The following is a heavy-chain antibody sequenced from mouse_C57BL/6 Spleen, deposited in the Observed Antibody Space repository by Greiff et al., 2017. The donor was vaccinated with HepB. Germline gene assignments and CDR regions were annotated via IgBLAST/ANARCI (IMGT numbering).Heavy chain of an antibody. CDR3: ARGGLLRRRYAMDY. J-gene: IGHJ4*01. V-gene: IGHV1-64*01. CDR1: GYTFTSYW. D-gene: IGHD2-12*01. CDR2: IHPNSGST. Sequence: QVQLQQPGAELVKPGASVKLSCKASGYTFTSYWMHWVKQRPGQGLEWIGMIHPNSGSTNYNEKFKSKATLTVDKSSSTAYMQRSSLTSEDSAVYYCARGGLLRRRYAMDYWGQGTSVTVSS.